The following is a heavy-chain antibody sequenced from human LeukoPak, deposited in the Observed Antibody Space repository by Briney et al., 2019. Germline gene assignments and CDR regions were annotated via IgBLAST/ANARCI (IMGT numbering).Heavy chain of an antibody. CDR1: GFTFSSYW. D-gene: IGHD3-22*01. CDR2: INSVGSST. J-gene: IGHJ4*02. CDR3: ARGGYYYDRSPCDY. Sequence: GGSLRLSCAASGFTFSSYWMDWVRQAPGKGLVWVSRINSVGSSTSYADSVKGRFTISRDNAKNTLYLQMNSLRAEDTAVYYCARGGYYYDRSPCDYWGQGTLVTVSS. V-gene: IGHV3-74*01.